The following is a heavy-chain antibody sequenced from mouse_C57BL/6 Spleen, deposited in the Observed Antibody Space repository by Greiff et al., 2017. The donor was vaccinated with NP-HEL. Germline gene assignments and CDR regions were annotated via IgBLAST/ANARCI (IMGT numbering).Heavy chain of an antibody. J-gene: IGHJ4*01. CDR1: GFTFSDYY. V-gene: IGHV5-12*01. CDR2: ISNGGGST. D-gene: IGHD4-1*01. Sequence: EVKVVESGGGLVQPGGSLKLSCAASGFTFSDYYMYWVRQTPEKRLEWVAYISNGGGSTYYPDTVKGRFTISRDNAKNTLYLQMSRLKSEDTAMYYCARLGDYYAMDYWGQGTSVTVSS. CDR3: ARLGDYYAMDY.